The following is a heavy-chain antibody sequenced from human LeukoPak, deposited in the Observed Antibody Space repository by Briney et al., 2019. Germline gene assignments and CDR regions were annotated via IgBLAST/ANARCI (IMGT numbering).Heavy chain of an antibody. CDR3: ARDRVGGSFDF. CDR1: GFTFSSYS. CDR2: ISSTSETI. V-gene: IGHV3-48*01. J-gene: IGHJ4*02. D-gene: IGHD6-19*01. Sequence: GGSLRLSCAASGFTFSSYSMNWVRQAPGKGLEWVSFISSTSETIYYADSMKGRFTISRDNAENSLYLQMSSLRADDTAVYYCARDRVGGSFDFWGQGTLVTVSS.